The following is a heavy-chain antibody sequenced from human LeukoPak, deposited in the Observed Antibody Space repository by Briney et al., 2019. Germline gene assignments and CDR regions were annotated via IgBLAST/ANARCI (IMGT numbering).Heavy chain of an antibody. CDR1: GYTFTDYY. CDR3: AKDRRSSSSIDWFDP. CDR2: INPNSGGT. Sequence: ASVKVSCKASGYTFTDYYMHWVRQAPGQGLEWMGWINPNSGGTNYAQNFQGRVTLTRDTSISTAYMELSSLTSDDTAVYYCAKDRRSSSSIDWFDPWGQGTLVTVSS. J-gene: IGHJ5*02. V-gene: IGHV1-2*02. D-gene: IGHD6-6*01.